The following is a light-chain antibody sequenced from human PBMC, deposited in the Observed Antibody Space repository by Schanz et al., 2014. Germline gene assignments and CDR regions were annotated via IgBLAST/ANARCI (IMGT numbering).Light chain of an antibody. J-gene: IGKJ4*01. V-gene: IGKV1-39*01. CDR1: LSISGY. CDR2: TAS. Sequence: DLQMPPSPSSLSASVGDRVTITCRASLSISGYLNWYQQKPGEAPKLLIYTASNLQSGVPSRFSGSGSGTDFTLTISSLQPEDFATYFCQESYTTSLTFGGGTKVEIK. CDR3: QESYTTSLT.